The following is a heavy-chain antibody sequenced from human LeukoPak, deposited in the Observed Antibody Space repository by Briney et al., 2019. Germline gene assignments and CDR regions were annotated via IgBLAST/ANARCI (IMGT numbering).Heavy chain of an antibody. D-gene: IGHD2-21*01. J-gene: IGHJ4*02. V-gene: IGHV1-2*02. CDR2: INPNNGDT. CDR3: ASYPRSIPTPPFDY. CDR1: GYTFTAQY. Sequence: ASVKVSCKASGYTFTAQYMHWVPQAPGQGLEWMGWINPNNGDTKYAQSFLGRVTMTRDTSTTTAYMELSSLRSDDTAVYFCASYPRSIPTPPFDYWGQGTLVTVSS.